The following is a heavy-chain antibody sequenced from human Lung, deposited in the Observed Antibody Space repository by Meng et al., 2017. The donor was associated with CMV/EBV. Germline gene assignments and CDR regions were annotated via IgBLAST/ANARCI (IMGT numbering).Heavy chain of an antibody. CDR1: GYTFSAYY. CDR3: ARGSYFDFWSGSRLDP. D-gene: IGHD3-3*01. Sequence: SVXVSXXPSGYTFSAYYIHWVRQAPGQGLDYMGWINPNNGDTNYAQNFKGRVTFIKDTSISTAYMELSRLRYDDTAVYYCARGSYFDFWSGSRLDPCGQAXLVIFSS. J-gene: IGHJ5*02. V-gene: IGHV1-2*02. CDR2: INPNNGDT.